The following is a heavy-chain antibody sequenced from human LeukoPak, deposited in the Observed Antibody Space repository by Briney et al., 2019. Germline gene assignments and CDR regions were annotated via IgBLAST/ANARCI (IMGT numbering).Heavy chain of an antibody. Sequence: SETLSLTCTVSGGSISSGGYYWSWIRQHPGKGLEWIGYIYYSGSTYYNPSLKSRVTISVDTSKNQFSLKLSSVTAADTAMYYCARGWEYYCSSTSCYRPRWFDPWGQGTLVTVSS. CDR2: IYYSGST. CDR3: ARGWEYYCSSTSCYRPRWFDP. J-gene: IGHJ5*02. V-gene: IGHV4-31*03. CDR1: GGSISSGGYY. D-gene: IGHD2-2*01.